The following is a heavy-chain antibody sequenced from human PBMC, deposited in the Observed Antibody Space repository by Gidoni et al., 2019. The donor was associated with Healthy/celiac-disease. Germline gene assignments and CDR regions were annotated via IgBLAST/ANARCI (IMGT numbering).Heavy chain of an antibody. CDR3: ARVSIFGVDAFDI. V-gene: IGHV4-30-4*01. D-gene: IGHD3-3*01. CDR2: IYYSGST. CDR1: GGSISSGDYY. Sequence: QVQLQESGPGLVKPSQPLSLTCTFSGGSISSGDYYWSWIRQPPGKGLEWIGYIYYSGSTYYNPSLKSRVTISVDTSKNQFSLKLSSVTAADTAVYYCARVSIFGVDAFDIWGQGTMVTVSS. J-gene: IGHJ3*02.